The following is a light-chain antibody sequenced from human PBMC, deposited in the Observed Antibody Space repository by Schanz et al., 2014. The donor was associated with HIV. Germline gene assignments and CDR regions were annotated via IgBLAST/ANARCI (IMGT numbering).Light chain of an antibody. J-gene: IGLJ2*01. CDR3: ATWDTFLNGVV. CDR1: TSNIGDNY. Sequence: QSVLTQPPSVSAAPGQKVTISCSGSTSNIGDNYVSWYQQFPGTAPKLLIYDNNKRPSGIPDRFSGSKSGTSATLDITGLQTGDEADYYCATWDTFLNGVVFGGGTQLTVL. V-gene: IGLV1-51*01. CDR2: DNN.